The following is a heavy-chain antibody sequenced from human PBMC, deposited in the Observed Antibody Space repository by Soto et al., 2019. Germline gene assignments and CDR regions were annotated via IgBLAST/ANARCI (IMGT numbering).Heavy chain of an antibody. CDR3: AHRRLSEYDSSGYYYKDPDAFDI. CDR1: GFSLSTSGVG. Sequence: GSGPTLVNPTQTLTLTCTFSGFSLSTSGVGVGWIRQPPGKALEWLALIYWDDDKRYSPSLKSRLTITKDTSKNQVVLTMTNMDPVDTATYYCAHRRLSEYDSSGYYYKDPDAFDIWGQGTMVTVSS. CDR2: IYWDDDK. D-gene: IGHD3-22*01. V-gene: IGHV2-5*02. J-gene: IGHJ3*02.